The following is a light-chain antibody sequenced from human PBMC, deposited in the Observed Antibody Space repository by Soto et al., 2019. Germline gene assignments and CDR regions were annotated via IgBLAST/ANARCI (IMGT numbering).Light chain of an antibody. CDR2: EVS. CDR1: SSDVGGYNY. V-gene: IGLV2-14*01. Sequence: QSVLTQPASVSGSPGQSITISCTGTSSDVGGYNYVSWYQQHPGKAPKLIIFEVSYRPSGISNRFSASKSGDTASLTISGLQADDEADYYCCSYTDSRTHIFGGGPKVTVL. CDR3: CSYTDSRTHI. J-gene: IGLJ1*01.